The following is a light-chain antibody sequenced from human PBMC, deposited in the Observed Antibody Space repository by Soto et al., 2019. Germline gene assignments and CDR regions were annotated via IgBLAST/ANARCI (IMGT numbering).Light chain of an antibody. CDR1: STDIGGHNY. CDR3: CSSAGTYTSV. J-gene: IGLJ1*01. CDR2: DVT. Sequence: QSALAQPRSVSDYPGQSVTISCTGTSTDIGGHNYVSWYQQHPGKAPKLMIYDVTKRPSGVPDRFSGSKSGNTASLTISGLQAEDEADYYCCSSAGTYTSVFGTGTKVTVL. V-gene: IGLV2-11*01.